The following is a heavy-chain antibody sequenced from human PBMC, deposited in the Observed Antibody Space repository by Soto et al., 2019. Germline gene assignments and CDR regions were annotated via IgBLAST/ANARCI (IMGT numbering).Heavy chain of an antibody. Sequence: VQLVESGGGVVQPGRSLRLSCAASGFTFSRYGMHWVRQAPGKGLEWVAVISYDGSIKYYADSVKGRFTISRDNSKNTLYLQMNSLRAEDTAVYYCAKAWLVTGTNNYYYYGMDVWGQGTTVTVSS. D-gene: IGHD1-7*01. CDR2: ISYDGSIK. CDR1: GFTFSRYG. J-gene: IGHJ6*02. CDR3: AKAWLVTGTNNYYYYGMDV. V-gene: IGHV3-30*18.